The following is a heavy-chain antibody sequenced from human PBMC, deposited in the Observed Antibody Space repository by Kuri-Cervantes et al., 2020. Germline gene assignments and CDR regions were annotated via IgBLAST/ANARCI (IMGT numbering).Heavy chain of an antibody. CDR3: ARNLNYYDSSGYSI. D-gene: IGHD3-22*01. CDR1: GFTFDDYT. Sequence: GGSLRLSCAASGFTFDDYTMHWVRQAPGKGLEWVSLISWDGGSTYYADSVKGRFTISRDNAKNSLYLQMNSLRAEDTAVYYCARNLNYYDSSGYSIWDQGTLVTVSS. V-gene: IGHV3-43*01. J-gene: IGHJ4*02. CDR2: ISWDGGST.